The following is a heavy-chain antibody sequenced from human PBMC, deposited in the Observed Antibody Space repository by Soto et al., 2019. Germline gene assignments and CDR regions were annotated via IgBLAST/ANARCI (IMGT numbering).Heavy chain of an antibody. J-gene: IGHJ4*02. CDR1: GGSISSGDYY. D-gene: IGHD4-17*01. V-gene: IGHV4-30-4*01. CDR3: ARVRTRTTDGNTGSDY. Sequence: PSETLSLTCTVSGGSISSGDYYWSWIRQPPGKGLEWIGYIYYSGSTYYNPSLKSRVTISVDTSKNQFSLKLSSVTAADTAVYYCARVRTRTTDGNTGSDYWGQGTLVTVSS. CDR2: IYYSGST.